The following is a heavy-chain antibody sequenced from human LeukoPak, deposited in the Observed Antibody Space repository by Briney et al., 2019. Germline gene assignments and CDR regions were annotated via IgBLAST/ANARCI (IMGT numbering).Heavy chain of an antibody. J-gene: IGHJ4*02. CDR3: ARGSGVEMATISTGDYFDY. V-gene: IGHV3-74*01. CDR1: GFTFSTYW. CDR2: INRDGTIT. D-gene: IGHD5-24*01. Sequence: GGSLRLSCAASGFTFSTYWMHWVRQAPGKGLVWVSRINRDGTITTYADSVKGRFTISRDNSKNTLYLQMNSLRAEDTAVYYCARGSGVEMATISTGDYFDYWGQGTLVTVSS.